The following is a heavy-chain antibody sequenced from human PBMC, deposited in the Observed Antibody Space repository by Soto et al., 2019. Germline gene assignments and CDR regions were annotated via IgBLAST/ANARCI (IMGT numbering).Heavy chain of an antibody. CDR2: ISGSGGST. J-gene: IGHJ4*02. V-gene: IGHV3-23*01. CDR3: AKSYNERSDNRNDY. Sequence: PGGSLRLSCAASGFTFSSYAMSWVRQAPGKGLEWVSAISGSGGSTYYADSVKGRFTISRDNSKNTLYLQMNSLRAEDTAVYYCAKSYNERSDNRNDYWGQGTLVTVSS. CDR1: GFTFSSYA. D-gene: IGHD1-20*01.